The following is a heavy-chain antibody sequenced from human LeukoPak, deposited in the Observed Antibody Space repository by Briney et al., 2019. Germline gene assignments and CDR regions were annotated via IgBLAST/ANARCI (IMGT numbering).Heavy chain of an antibody. CDR1: GGSVSSGTYY. CDR2: IYTSGRT. J-gene: IGHJ3*02. V-gene: IGHV4-61*02. Sequence: SETLSLTCTVSGGSVSSGTYYWNWIRQPAEKGLEWIGRIYTSGRTKYNPSLKRRVTISVDTSKNQFSLKLTSVTAADTAVYYCASQTLTDDAFDIWGQGTMVTVSS. D-gene: IGHD1-20*01. CDR3: ASQTLTDDAFDI.